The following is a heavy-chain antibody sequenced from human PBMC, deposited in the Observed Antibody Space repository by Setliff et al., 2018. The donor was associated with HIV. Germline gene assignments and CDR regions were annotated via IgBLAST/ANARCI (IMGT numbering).Heavy chain of an antibody. CDR3: ARDRAPNYCSGGSCYGDAFDI. CDR2: IIPIFGTA. V-gene: IGHV1-69*05. Sequence: SVKVSCKASGGTFSSYAISWVRQAPGQGLEWMRGIIPIFGTANYAQKFQGRVTITTDESTSTAYMELSSLRSEDTAVYYCARDRAPNYCSGGSCYGDAFDIWGQGTMVTVSS. J-gene: IGHJ3*02. D-gene: IGHD2-15*01. CDR1: GGTFSSYA.